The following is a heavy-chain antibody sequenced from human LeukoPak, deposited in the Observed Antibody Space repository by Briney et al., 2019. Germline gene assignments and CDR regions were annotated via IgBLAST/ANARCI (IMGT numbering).Heavy chain of an antibody. CDR1: GFTFSNAW. Sequence: GGSLRLSCAASGFTFSNAWMSWVRQALGKGLEWVGRIKSKTDGGTTDYAAPVKGRFTISRDDSKNTLYLQMNSLKTEDTAVYYCTTDSFVVVPAALDYWGQGTLVTVSS. J-gene: IGHJ4*02. CDR2: IKSKTDGGTT. CDR3: TTDSFVVVPAALDY. V-gene: IGHV3-15*01. D-gene: IGHD2-2*01.